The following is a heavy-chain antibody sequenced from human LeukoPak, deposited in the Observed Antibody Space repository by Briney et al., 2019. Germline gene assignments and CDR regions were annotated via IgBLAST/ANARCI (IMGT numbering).Heavy chain of an antibody. V-gene: IGHV1-46*01. CDR2: INPSGGST. CDR1: GYTFTSYY. Sequence: ASVKVSCKASGYTFTSYYMHWVRQAPGQGLEWMGIINPSGGSTSYAQKFQGRVTMTRDMSTSTVYMELSSLRSEDTAVCYCAREARTTGWFDPWGQGTLVTVSS. CDR3: AREARTTGWFDP. D-gene: IGHD1-1*01. J-gene: IGHJ5*02.